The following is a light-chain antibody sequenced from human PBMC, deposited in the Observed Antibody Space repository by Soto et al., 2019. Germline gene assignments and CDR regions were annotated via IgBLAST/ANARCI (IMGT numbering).Light chain of an antibody. Sequence: DIRMTQSPSSVSASVGDRVTITCRASEDIRNYLAWFQQKPGKAPKTLIYAASNFQSGVPPKFSGSGAGTDFTLTINGLEPEDFATYFCQQYYIFPLTFGGGTNVEF. J-gene: IGKJ4*01. V-gene: IGKV1-16*02. CDR3: QQYYIFPLT. CDR2: AAS. CDR1: EDIRNY.